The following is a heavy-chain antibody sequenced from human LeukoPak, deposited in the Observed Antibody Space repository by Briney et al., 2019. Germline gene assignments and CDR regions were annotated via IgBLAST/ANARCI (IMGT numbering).Heavy chain of an antibody. V-gene: IGHV1-18*01. CDR2: ISAYNGDT. CDR1: GYTFTSYG. D-gene: IGHD2-15*01. J-gene: IGHJ5*02. Sequence: GASVKVSCEASGYTFTSYGISWVRQAPGQGLEWMGWISAYNGDTKYAQKFQGRVTMTTDTSTSTAYMELRSLRSDDTAVYYCARHVAAHRTIWFDPWGQGTLVTVSS. CDR3: ARHVAAHRTIWFDP.